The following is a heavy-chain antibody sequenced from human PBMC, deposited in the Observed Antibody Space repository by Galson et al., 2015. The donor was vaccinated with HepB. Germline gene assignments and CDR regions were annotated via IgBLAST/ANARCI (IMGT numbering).Heavy chain of an antibody. CDR2: ISWDGGST. D-gene: IGHD2-15*01. J-gene: IGHJ4*02. V-gene: IGHV3-43*01. CDR3: AKSYCSGGSCYSEAFDY. CDR1: GFTFDDYT. Sequence: SLRLSCAASGFTFDDYTMHWVRQAPGKGLEWVSLISWDGGSTYYADSVKGRFTISRDNSKNSLYLQMNSLRTEDTALYYCAKSYCSGGSCYSEAFDYWGQGTLVTVSS.